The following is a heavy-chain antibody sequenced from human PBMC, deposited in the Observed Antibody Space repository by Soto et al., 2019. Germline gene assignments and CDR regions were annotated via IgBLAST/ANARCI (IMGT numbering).Heavy chain of an antibody. CDR1: RFTFGNYA. Sequence: EVQLLESGGGLVQPGGSLRLSCAASRFTFGNYAMSWVRQAPGKGLEWVSTISATAGSTYYADSVKGRFTISRDYSKDTLYLQMNSLRDEDTAVYYCTKDVLVGDHYGSGPEYWGQGTLVTVSS. CDR3: TKDVLVGDHYGSGPEY. V-gene: IGHV3-23*01. D-gene: IGHD3-10*01. J-gene: IGHJ4*02. CDR2: ISATAGST.